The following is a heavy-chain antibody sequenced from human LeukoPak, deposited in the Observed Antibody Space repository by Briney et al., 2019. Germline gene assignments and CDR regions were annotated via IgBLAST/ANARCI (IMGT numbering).Heavy chain of an antibody. J-gene: IGHJ4*02. D-gene: IGHD6-19*01. CDR3: AKDVRGYSSGWFSPDY. Sequence: GSLRLSCAASGFTFSSYGMHWVRQAPGKGLEWVAVISYDGSNKYYADSVKGRFTISRDNSKNTLYLQMNSLRAEDTAVYYCAKDVRGYSSGWFSPDYWGQGTLVTVSS. V-gene: IGHV3-30*18. CDR2: ISYDGSNK. CDR1: GFTFSSYG.